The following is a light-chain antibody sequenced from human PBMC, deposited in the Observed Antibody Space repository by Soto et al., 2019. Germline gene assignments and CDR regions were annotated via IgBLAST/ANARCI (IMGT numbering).Light chain of an antibody. V-gene: IGKV3-20*01. Sequence: ELVLTQSPGSLSLSPGQRATLSCRASQSVDTTFFAWYQKKPGQAPRLLIYGASKRATGIPDRFSGSGSGTDFPLIISRLEPEDFAVYYCQQYMSSVTFGQGTKVEIK. CDR3: QQYMSSVT. J-gene: IGKJ1*01. CDR2: GAS. CDR1: QSVDTTF.